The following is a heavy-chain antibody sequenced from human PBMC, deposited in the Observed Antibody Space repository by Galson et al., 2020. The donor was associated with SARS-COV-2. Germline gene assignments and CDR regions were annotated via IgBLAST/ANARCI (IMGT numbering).Heavy chain of an antibody. CDR2: FDPEDRET. D-gene: IGHD6-13*01. J-gene: IGHJ4*02. Sequence: ASVKVSCEVSGYTLTKLSMHWVRQAPGKGLEWMGGFDPEDRETIYAQKFQGRVTMTEDTSTDTAYMELRSLRSEDTAVYYCVAADATDLSDWVQGTLVTVSS. V-gene: IGHV1-24*01. CDR3: VAADATDLSD. CDR1: GYTLTKLS.